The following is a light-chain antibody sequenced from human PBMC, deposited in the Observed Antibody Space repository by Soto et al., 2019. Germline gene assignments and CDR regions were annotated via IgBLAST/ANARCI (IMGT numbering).Light chain of an antibody. Sequence: AVVTQPPPVSGAPGKRVTSSCLGPSPNIGAGYDVHWYQQLPGGAPKLLLYDNNNRPSGVPDRFSGFKSDTSASLVITGLQAEDEADYYCQCQDSSLSDVIFGGGTKLTVL. CDR2: DNN. J-gene: IGLJ2*01. CDR1: SPNIGAGYD. V-gene: IGLV1-40*01. CDR3: QCQDSSLSDVI.